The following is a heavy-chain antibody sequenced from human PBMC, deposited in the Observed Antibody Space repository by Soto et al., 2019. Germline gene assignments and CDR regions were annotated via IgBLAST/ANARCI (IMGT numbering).Heavy chain of an antibody. CDR2: IDPSDSYT. Sequence: GESLKISCKGSGYSFTSYWISWVRQMPGKGLEWMGRIDPSDSYTNYSPSFQGHVTISADKSISTAYPQWSSLKAPDTAMYYCARQIGPLKRGYPYYYYSGMEVWGQGPTVIVSS. CDR1: GYSFTSYW. D-gene: IGHD3-22*01. CDR3: ARQIGPLKRGYPYYYYSGMEV. V-gene: IGHV5-10-1*01. J-gene: IGHJ6*02.